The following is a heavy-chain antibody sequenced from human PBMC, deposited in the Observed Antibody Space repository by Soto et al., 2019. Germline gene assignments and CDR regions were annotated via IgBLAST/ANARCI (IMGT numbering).Heavy chain of an antibody. J-gene: IGHJ6*02. Sequence: GGSLRLSCAASGFNSSGFGMYWVRHAPGKGLEWVAVISYDGSDSHYAESVKGRFTVSRDNSKNTVYLHMTSLRAGDTAVYYCAKGVVGRVGGGCRYYYYGMDVWGQGTTVTVSS. CDR3: AKGVVGRVGGGCRYYYYGMDV. D-gene: IGHD3-3*01. CDR1: GFNSSGFG. V-gene: IGHV3-30*18. CDR2: ISYDGSDS.